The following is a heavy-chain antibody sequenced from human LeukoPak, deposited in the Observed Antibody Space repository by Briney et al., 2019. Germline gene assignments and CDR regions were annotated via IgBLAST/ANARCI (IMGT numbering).Heavy chain of an antibody. Sequence: SVKVSCKASGGTFSSYAISWVRQAPGQGLEWMGGIIPIFGTANYAQKFQGRVTITTDESTSTAYMELSSLRSEDTAVYYCARDSPMRSELRAYYYYYMDVWGKGTTVTVSS. CDR3: ARDSPMRSELRAYYYYYMDV. J-gene: IGHJ6*03. CDR1: GGTFSSYA. D-gene: IGHD1-14*01. CDR2: IIPIFGTA. V-gene: IGHV1-69*05.